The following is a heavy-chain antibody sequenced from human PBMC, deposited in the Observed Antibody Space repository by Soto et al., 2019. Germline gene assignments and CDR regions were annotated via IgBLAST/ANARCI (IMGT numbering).Heavy chain of an antibody. CDR3: ARDIAKGDFWSGYPYYYGMDV. CDR1: GGTFSSYA. Sequence: QVQLVQSGAEVKKPGSSVKVSCKASGGTFSSYAISWVRQAPGQGLEWMGGIIPIFGTANYAQKFQGRVTITADESTSTAYMELSSRRSEDTAVYYCARDIAKGDFWSGYPYYYGMDVWGQGTTVTVSS. D-gene: IGHD3-3*01. V-gene: IGHV1-69*01. CDR2: IIPIFGTA. J-gene: IGHJ6*02.